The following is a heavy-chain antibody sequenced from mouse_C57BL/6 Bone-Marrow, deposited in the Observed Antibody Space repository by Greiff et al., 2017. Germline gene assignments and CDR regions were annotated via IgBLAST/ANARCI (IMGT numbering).Heavy chain of an antibody. CDR1: GFNIKNTY. CDR3: ARGSLDYYGSSLGYWYFDV. J-gene: IGHJ1*03. Sequence: EVKLEESVAELVRPGASVKLSCTASGFNIKNTYMHWVKQRPEQGLEWIGRIDPANGNTKYAPKFQGKATITADTSSNTAYLQLSSLTSEDTAIYYCARGSLDYYGSSLGYWYFDVWGTGTTVTVSS. V-gene: IGHV14-3*01. CDR2: IDPANGNT. D-gene: IGHD1-1*01.